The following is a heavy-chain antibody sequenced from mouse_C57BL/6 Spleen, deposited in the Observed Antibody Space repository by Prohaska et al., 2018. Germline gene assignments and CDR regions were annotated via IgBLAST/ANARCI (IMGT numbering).Heavy chain of an antibody. J-gene: IGHJ2*01. CDR2: INPSTGGT. Sequence: WVKQSPEKSLEWIGEINPSTGGTTYNQKFKAKATLTVDKSSSTAYMQLKSLTSEDSAVYYCARSGAQAGGYFDYWGQGTTLTVSS. CDR3: ARSGAQAGGYFDY. D-gene: IGHD3-2*02. V-gene: IGHV1-42*01.